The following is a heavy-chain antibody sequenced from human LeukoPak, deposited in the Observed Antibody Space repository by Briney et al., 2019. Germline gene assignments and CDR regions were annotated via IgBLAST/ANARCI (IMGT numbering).Heavy chain of an antibody. CDR3: ASTMNPSDYDFWSGYYSRYYGMDV. J-gene: IGHJ6*02. CDR1: GYSFTSYW. D-gene: IGHD3-3*01. CDR2: IYPGDSDT. V-gene: IGHV5-51*01. Sequence: GESLKISCKGSGYSFTSYWIGWVRQMPGKGLEWMGIIYPGDSDTRYSPSFQGQVTISADKSISTAYLQWSSLKASDTAMYYCASTMNPSDYDFWSGYYSRYYGMDVWGQGTTVTVSS.